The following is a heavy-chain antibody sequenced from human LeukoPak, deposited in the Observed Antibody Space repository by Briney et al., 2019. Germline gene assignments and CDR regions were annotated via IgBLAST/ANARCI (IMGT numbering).Heavy chain of an antibody. D-gene: IGHD5-18*01. Sequence: MASDTLSLTCAVSGYSISSSNWWGWIRQPPGKGLEWIGYIYYSGSTYYNPSLKSRVTMSVDTSKNQFSLKLSSVTAVDTAVYYCARSGYSYTPYGMDVWGQGTTVTVSS. CDR2: IYYSGST. V-gene: IGHV4-28*01. CDR1: GYSISSSNW. J-gene: IGHJ6*02. CDR3: ARSGYSYTPYGMDV.